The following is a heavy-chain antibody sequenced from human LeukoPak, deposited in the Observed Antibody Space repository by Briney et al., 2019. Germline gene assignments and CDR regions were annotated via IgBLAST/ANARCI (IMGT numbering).Heavy chain of an antibody. D-gene: IGHD6-13*01. Sequence: ASVKVSCKASGYTFTSYGISWVRQAPGQGLEWMGWISAYNGNTNYAQKLQGRVTMTTDTSTSTAYMELRSLRSDDTAVYYCARVIEQQLVPGWFDPWGQGTMVTVSS. V-gene: IGHV1-18*01. J-gene: IGHJ3*01. CDR2: ISAYNGNT. CDR3: ARVIEQQLVPGWFDP. CDR1: GYTFTSYG.